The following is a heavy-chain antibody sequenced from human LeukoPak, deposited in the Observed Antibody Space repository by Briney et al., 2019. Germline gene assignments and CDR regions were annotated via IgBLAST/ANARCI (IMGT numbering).Heavy chain of an antibody. CDR2: IYPGDSDT. CDR3: ARREGGWYLDY. CDR1: GYSFANYW. Sequence: GESRKISCMGSGYSFANYWLGWVRQMPGKGVEWMGIIYPGDSDTRYSPPFQGQVTISADKSISTAYLQWSSLNASDTAVYYCARREGGWYLDYWGQGTLVTVSS. J-gene: IGHJ4*02. V-gene: IGHV5-51*01. D-gene: IGHD6-19*01.